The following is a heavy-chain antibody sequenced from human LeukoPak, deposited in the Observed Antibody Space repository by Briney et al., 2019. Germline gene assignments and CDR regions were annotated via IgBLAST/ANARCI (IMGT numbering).Heavy chain of an antibody. CDR2: ISTNGGST. D-gene: IGHD2-15*01. Sequence: TGGSLRLSCAASGVTFTNYAMTWVRQAPGKGLEWVSSISTNGGSTYYADSVKGRFTISRDNSKNSLFLQMNSLRAEDSAVYYCAKCPGGSFPFDIWGQGTMVTVSS. CDR1: GVTFTNYA. V-gene: IGHV3-23*01. CDR3: AKCPGGSFPFDI. J-gene: IGHJ3*02.